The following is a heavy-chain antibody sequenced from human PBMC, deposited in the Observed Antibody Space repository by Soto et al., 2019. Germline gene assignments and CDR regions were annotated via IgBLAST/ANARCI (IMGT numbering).Heavy chain of an antibody. V-gene: IGHV6-1*01. CDR1: GDIVSNNNAA. Sequence: QAPLQVSGPGLVKPSQTLSLTCAISGDIVSNNNAAWNWIRQSPSRGLEWLGRTYFRSKWYNDYGGPVYGRITINADTSRNQLSLPLTSVTTEDTAVYYCAREDGNSGWWHYLDNWGQGTRVIVSS. CDR2: TYFRSKWYN. D-gene: IGHD6-19*01. J-gene: IGHJ4*02. CDR3: AREDGNSGWWHYLDN.